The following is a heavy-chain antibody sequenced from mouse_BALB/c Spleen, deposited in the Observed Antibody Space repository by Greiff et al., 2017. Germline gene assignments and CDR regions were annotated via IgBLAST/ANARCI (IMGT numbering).Heavy chain of an antibody. V-gene: IGHV1S81*02. Sequence: VKLQESGAELVKPGASVKLSCKASGYTFTSYYMYWVKQRPGQGLEWIGEINPSNGGTNFNEKFKSKATLTVDKSSSTAYMQLSSLTSEDSAVYYCTRSYGSAWFAYWGQGTLVTVSA. D-gene: IGHD1-2*01. J-gene: IGHJ3*01. CDR3: TRSYGSAWFAY. CDR2: INPSNGGT. CDR1: GYTFTSYY.